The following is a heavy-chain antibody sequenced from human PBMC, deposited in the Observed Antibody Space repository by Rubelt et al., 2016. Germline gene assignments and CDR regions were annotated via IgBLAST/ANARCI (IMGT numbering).Heavy chain of an antibody. Sequence: QVQLQQWGAGLLKPSETLSLTCAVYGGSFSGYYWSWIRQPPGKGLEWIGEINHSGSTNYNPSLKIRVTLSVDTSKNQFSLKLSSVTAADTAVYYCARVTGGSSDYWGQGTLVTVSS. CDR2: INHSGST. J-gene: IGHJ4*02. CDR3: ARVTGGSSDY. D-gene: IGHD3-16*01. V-gene: IGHV4-34*01. CDR1: GGSFSGYY.